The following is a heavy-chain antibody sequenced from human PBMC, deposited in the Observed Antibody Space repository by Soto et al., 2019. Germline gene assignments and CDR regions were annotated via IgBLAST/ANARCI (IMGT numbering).Heavy chain of an antibody. CDR1: GFSFSSYT. Sequence: PXGSLGLSCAASGFSFSSYTMNWVRQAPGKGLQWVSSITNRGTHTYSADSVKGRFTISRDNDKNSLYLQMNNLRAEDTAIYFCARAHEVAWFDSWGLGTLVTVSS. D-gene: IGHD2-15*01. V-gene: IGHV3-21*01. CDR3: ARAHEVAWFDS. J-gene: IGHJ5*01. CDR2: ITNRGTHT.